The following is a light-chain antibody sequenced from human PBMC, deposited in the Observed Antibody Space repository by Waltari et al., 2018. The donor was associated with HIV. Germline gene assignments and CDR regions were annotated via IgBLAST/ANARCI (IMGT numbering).Light chain of an antibody. CDR3: GTWDSSLSAYV. CDR1: RSNFWHTF. J-gene: IGLJ1*01. Sequence: QSVLTQPPSVPLAPGQKVTFSSSGPRSNFWHTFVSWSQQPPGTATKLLINENKKLPSGIPDRFAGSKSGTSATLGITGRQTGDEADYYCGTWDSSLSAYVFGTGTKVTVL. CDR2: ENK. V-gene: IGLV1-51*02.